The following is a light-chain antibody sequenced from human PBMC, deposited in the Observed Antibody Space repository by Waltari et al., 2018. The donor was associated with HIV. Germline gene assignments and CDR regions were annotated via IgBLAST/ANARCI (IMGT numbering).Light chain of an antibody. CDR2: TVD. J-gene: IGLJ3*02. Sequence: SGLTQPASVSGFPGQSITISCTGADSDFGFYNFVSWYHQHPGKVPKVILSTVDSRASGCSDLFSGLKSGNTASLTISGLRTEDEGVYFCASYTANDTVMFAGGTTVTVL. CDR3: ASYTANDTVM. V-gene: IGLV2-14*01. CDR1: DSDFGFYNF.